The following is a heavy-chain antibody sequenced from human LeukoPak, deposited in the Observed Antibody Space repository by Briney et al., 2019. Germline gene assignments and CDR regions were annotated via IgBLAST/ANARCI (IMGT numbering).Heavy chain of an antibody. CDR1: GGSFSNYY. V-gene: IGHV4-4*07. J-gene: IGHJ6*02. CDR3: ARQPPQYYGMDV. D-gene: IGHD1-14*01. CDR2: IYTSGST. Sequence: SETLSLTCTVPGGSFSNYYWSWIRQPAGKGLEWIGRIYTSGSTNYNLSAKSRVTISVDTSNNQFSLKLTSVTAADTAVYYCARQPPQYYGMDVWGQGTTVTVSS.